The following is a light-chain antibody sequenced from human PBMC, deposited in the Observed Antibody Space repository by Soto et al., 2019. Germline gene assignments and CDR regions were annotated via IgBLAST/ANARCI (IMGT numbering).Light chain of an antibody. J-gene: IGLJ3*02. CDR3: AAWDDSLSGVV. V-gene: IGLV1-47*01. CDR1: SSNVGSNY. CDR2: WDG. Sequence: QSVLTQPPSASGTPGQRVTISCSGSSSNVGSNYVYWYQQVPGTAPILLMHWDGQRPSGVPDRFSGSKSGTSASLAISGLXXEDEADYYCAAWDDSLSGVVFGGGTKLTVL.